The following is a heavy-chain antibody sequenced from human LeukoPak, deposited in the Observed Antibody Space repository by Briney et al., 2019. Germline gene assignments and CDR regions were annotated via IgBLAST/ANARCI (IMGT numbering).Heavy chain of an antibody. D-gene: IGHD3-10*01. CDR3: ARDGSGVWFDY. CDR1: NYTFTSYG. Sequence: ASVKVSCKASNYTFTSYGISWVRQAPGQGLEWMAWINAYNGDTNYAQKLQGRVTLTTDTSTSTAYMELRSLSSDDTAVYYCARDGSGVWFDYRGQGTLVTVSS. CDR2: INAYNGDT. J-gene: IGHJ4*02. V-gene: IGHV1-18*01.